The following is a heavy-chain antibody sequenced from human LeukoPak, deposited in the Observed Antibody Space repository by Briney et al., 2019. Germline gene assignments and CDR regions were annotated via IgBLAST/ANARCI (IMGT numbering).Heavy chain of an antibody. CDR3: TRGYSRNSGPFDY. D-gene: IGHD4-23*01. CDR2: IWYDGSNK. V-gene: IGHV3-33*01. J-gene: IGHJ4*02. CDR1: GFTFSSYG. Sequence: GGSLRLSCAASGFTFSSYGMHWVRQAPGKGLEWVAVIWYDGSNKYYADSVKGRFTISRDNSKNTLYLQMNSLRAEDTAVYYCTRGYSRNSGPFDYWGQGTLVTVSS.